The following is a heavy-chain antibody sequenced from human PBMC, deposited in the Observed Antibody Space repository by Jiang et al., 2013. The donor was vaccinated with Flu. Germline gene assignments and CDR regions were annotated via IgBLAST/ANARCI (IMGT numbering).Heavy chain of an antibody. Sequence: TFSGFSLSSTAVGVGWIRQPPGKALEWLALIYWDDDKRYSPSLKSRVTITKDTSKNQVVLTMTNMDPVDTATYYCAYTSGIPLERDYYFYGMDVWGQGTTVTVSS. D-gene: IGHD1-1*01. CDR1: GFSLSSTAVG. CDR3: AYTSGIPLERDYYFYGMDV. V-gene: IGHV2-5*02. J-gene: IGHJ6*02. CDR2: IYWDDDK.